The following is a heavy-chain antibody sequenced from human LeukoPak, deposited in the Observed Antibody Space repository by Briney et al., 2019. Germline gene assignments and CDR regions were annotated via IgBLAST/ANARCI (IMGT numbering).Heavy chain of an antibody. V-gene: IGHV4-59*11. CDR2: IYYSGST. Sequence: RSETLSLTCTVSARSISSHYWSWIRQPPGKGVEWIGYIYYSGSTNYNPSRNSRVTISVDTPKNQSSQKLNTLTAADTAVDYCARDSIAAAGFRLVTFDPWGQGTLVIVSS. J-gene: IGHJ5*02. CDR1: ARSISSHY. D-gene: IGHD6-13*01. CDR3: ARDSIAAAGFRLVTFDP.